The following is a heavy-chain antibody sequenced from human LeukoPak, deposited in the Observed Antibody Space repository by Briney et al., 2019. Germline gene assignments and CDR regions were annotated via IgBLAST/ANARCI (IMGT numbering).Heavy chain of an antibody. CDR1: GYTFTGYY. J-gene: IGHJ4*02. CDR3: ARGALWFGELDYFDY. Sequence: GASVKVSCKASGYTFTGYYMHWVRQAPGQGLEWMGWINPNSGGTNYAQKLQGRVTMTTDTSTSTAYMELRSLRSDDTAVYYCARGALWFGELDYFDYWGQGTLVTVSS. CDR2: INPNSGGT. V-gene: IGHV1-2*02. D-gene: IGHD3-10*01.